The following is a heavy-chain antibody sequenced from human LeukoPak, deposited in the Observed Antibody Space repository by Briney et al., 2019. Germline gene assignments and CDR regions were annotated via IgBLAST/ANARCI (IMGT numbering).Heavy chain of an antibody. CDR1: GGSISSKNW. V-gene: IGHV4-4*02. CDR2: MHHSGST. CDR3: ARAVEGCSRSSCYLGP. D-gene: IGHD2-2*01. Sequence: PSETLSLTCAVSGGSISSKNWWNWARQPPGKGLEWIGEMHHSGSTNYNPSLKSRVIISLDKSENRFTLKVTSVTAADTAVYYCARAVEGCSRSSCYLGPWGQGTLVTVSS. J-gene: IGHJ5*02.